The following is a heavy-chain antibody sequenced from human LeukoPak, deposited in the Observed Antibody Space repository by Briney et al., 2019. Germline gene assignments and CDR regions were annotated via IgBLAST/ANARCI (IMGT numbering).Heavy chain of an antibody. J-gene: IGHJ6*03. CDR1: GGSFSGYD. D-gene: IGHD5-18*01. CDR2: INHSGST. V-gene: IGHV4-34*01. Sequence: SETLSLTCAVYGGSFSGYDWTWIRQPPGKGLEWIGEINHSGSTNYNPSLKSRVTISVDTSKNQFSLKLSSVTAADTAVYYCARHKGRYSYGYYYYYYMDVWGKGTTVTISS. CDR3: ARHKGRYSYGYYYYYYMDV.